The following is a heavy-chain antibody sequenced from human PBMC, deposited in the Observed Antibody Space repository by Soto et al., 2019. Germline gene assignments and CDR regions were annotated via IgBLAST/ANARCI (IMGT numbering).Heavy chain of an antibody. CDR1: GYSFSSYW. Sequence: GESLKISCKGSGYSFSSYWIVWVRQMPGKGLEWMGTIYPGDSDTRYSPSFQGQVTISADKSISTAYLQWNSLKASDTAMYFCARNKGYCSSISCYGMDVWRQGAAVTVSS. V-gene: IGHV5-51*01. CDR2: IYPGDSDT. D-gene: IGHD2-2*01. CDR3: ARNKGYCSSISCYGMDV. J-gene: IGHJ6*02.